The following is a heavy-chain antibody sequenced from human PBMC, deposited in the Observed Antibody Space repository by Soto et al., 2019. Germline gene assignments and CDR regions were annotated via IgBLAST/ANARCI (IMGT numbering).Heavy chain of an antibody. CDR2: IYYSGST. Sequence: SETLSLTCTVSGGSISSYYWSWIRQPPGKGLEWIGYIYYSGSTNYNPSLKSRVTISVDTSKNQFSLKLSSVTAADTAVYYCARLTIVATIYNWFDPWGQGTLVTVS. CDR3: ARLTIVATIYNWFDP. D-gene: IGHD5-12*01. V-gene: IGHV4-59*08. J-gene: IGHJ5*02. CDR1: GGSISSYY.